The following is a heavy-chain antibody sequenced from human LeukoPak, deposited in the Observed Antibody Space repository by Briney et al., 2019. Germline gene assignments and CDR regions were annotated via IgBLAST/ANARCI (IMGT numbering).Heavy chain of an antibody. CDR2: IYSGGNT. CDR1: GFTVSNNY. D-gene: IGHD4-17*01. Sequence: GGSLRLSCAASGFTVSNNYMSWVRQAPGKGLEWVSIIYSGGNTYYADFVKGRFTISRDNSKNTLYLQMNSLRAEDTAVYYCASSLYGDDNYWGQGTLVTVSS. J-gene: IGHJ4*02. V-gene: IGHV3-53*01. CDR3: ASSLYGDDNY.